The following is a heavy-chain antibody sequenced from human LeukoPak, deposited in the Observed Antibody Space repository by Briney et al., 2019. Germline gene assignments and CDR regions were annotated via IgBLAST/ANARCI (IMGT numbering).Heavy chain of an antibody. J-gene: IGHJ4*02. CDR3: ARLYYDILTGYYNSDY. CDR2: IKQDGSEK. Sequence: GGSLRLSCAASGFTFSSYWMSWVRQAPGKGLEWVANIKQDGSEKYYVDSVKGRFTISRDNAKNSLYLQMNRLRAEDTAVYYCARLYYDILTGYYNSDYWGQGTLVTVSS. CDR1: GFTFSSYW. D-gene: IGHD3-9*01. V-gene: IGHV3-7*01.